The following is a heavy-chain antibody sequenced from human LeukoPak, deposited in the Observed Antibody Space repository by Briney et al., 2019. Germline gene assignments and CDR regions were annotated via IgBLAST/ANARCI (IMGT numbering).Heavy chain of an antibody. D-gene: IGHD3-22*01. V-gene: IGHV3-30*02. CDR2: IRYDGSNK. CDR3: ARVRETYYDSSGYHPGYYYGMDA. CDR1: GFTFSSYG. J-gene: IGHJ6*02. Sequence: PGGSLRLSCAASGFTFSSYGMHWVRQAPGKGLEWVAFIRYDGSNKYYADSAKGRFTISRDNSKNTLYLQMNSLRAEDTAVYYCARVRETYYDSSGYHPGYYYGMDAWGQGTTVTVSS.